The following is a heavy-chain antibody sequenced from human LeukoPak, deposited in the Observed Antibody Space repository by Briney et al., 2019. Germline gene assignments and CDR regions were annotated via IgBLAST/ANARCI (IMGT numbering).Heavy chain of an antibody. J-gene: IGHJ5*02. CDR3: ARVGYNCGGDCRDWFDP. Sequence: SGGSLRLSCAASGFTFSSYAMHWVRQAPGKGLEWGAVISYDGSKKYYADSVKGRFTNSRDNSKNTLYLQMNSLRAEDTAVYYCARVGYNCGGDCRDWFDPWGQGTLVTVSS. D-gene: IGHD2-21*02. CDR2: ISYDGSKK. V-gene: IGHV3-30-3*01. CDR1: GFTFSSYA.